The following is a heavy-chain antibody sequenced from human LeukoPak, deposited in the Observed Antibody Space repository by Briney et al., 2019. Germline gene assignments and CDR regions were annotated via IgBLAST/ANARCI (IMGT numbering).Heavy chain of an antibody. J-gene: IGHJ4*02. D-gene: IGHD1-26*01. CDR2: IRYDGSNK. Sequence: GGSLRLSCAASGFTFSSYGMHWVRQAPGKGLEWVAFIRYDGSNKYYADSVKGRFTISRDNSKNTLYLQMNSLRAEDTAVYYCARDSWEVGATSEIDYWGQGTLVTVSS. CDR1: GFTFSSYG. CDR3: ARDSWEVGATSEIDY. V-gene: IGHV3-30*02.